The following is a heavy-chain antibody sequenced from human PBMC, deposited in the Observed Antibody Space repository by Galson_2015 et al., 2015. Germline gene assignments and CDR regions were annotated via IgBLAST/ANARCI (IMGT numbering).Heavy chain of an antibody. CDR3: ARVIVDTAMGVGGGY. V-gene: IGHV3-48*03. CDR2: ISSSGSTI. Sequence: SLRLSCAASGFTFSSYDMNWFRQAPGRGRGWVSYISSSGSTIYYADSVKGRFTISRDNAKNSLFLQMNSLRAEDTAVYYCARVIVDTAMGVGGGYWGQGTLVTVSS. J-gene: IGHJ4*02. CDR1: GFTFSSYD. D-gene: IGHD5-18*01.